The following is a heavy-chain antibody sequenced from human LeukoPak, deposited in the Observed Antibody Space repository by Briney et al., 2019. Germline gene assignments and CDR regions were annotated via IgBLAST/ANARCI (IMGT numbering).Heavy chain of an antibody. D-gene: IGHD4-23*01. Sequence: GGSLRLSCAASGFIFKKYWMNWVRQAPGKGLEWVSAITATSLHIYYADSVKGRFTISRDNAKNSLYLQMNSPRVEDTALYYCARVRSVGGNPHAFNIWGQGTMVTVSS. CDR1: GFIFKKYW. J-gene: IGHJ3*02. CDR2: ITATSLHI. V-gene: IGHV3-21*01. CDR3: ARVRSVGGNPHAFNI.